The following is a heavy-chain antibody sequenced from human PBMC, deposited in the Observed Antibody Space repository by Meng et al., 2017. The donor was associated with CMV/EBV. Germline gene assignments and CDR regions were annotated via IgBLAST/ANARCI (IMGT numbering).Heavy chain of an antibody. J-gene: IGHJ5*02. D-gene: IGHD2-21*02. Sequence: QLQLVQAGAELKKPGASVTGSCKASGYTFTSYYMHWVRQAPGQGLEWMGIINPSGGSTSYAQKFQGRVTMTRDTSTSTVYMELSSLRSEDTAVYYCARTAQGRNWFDPWGQGTLVTVSS. CDR1: GYTFTSYY. CDR3: ARTAQGRNWFDP. CDR2: INPSGGST. V-gene: IGHV1-46*01.